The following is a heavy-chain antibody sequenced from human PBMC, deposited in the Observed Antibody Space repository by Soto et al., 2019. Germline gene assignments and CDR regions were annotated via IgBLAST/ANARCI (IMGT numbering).Heavy chain of an antibody. CDR2: IYTSGST. CDR3: ARESGGSGWPDFDY. Sequence: NPSETLSLTCTVSGGSISSYYWSWIRQPAGKGLEWIGRIYTSGSTNYNPSLKSRVTMSVDTSKNQFSLKLSSVTAADTAVYYCARESGGSGWPDFDYWGQGTLVTVSS. V-gene: IGHV4-4*07. D-gene: IGHD6-19*01. CDR1: GGSISSYY. J-gene: IGHJ4*02.